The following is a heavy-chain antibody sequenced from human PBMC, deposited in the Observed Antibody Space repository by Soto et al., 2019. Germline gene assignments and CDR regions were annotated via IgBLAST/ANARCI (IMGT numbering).Heavy chain of an antibody. V-gene: IGHV4-39*01. J-gene: IGHJ4*02. D-gene: IGHD6-19*01. CDR3: ARRTVNIRTFYSGLKTHCFDY. CDR1: GGSISSSSYY. Sequence: QLQLQESGPGLVKPSETLSLTCAVSGGSISSSSYYWGWIRQPPGKGLEWIGSIYYSGSTYYTPSLHGRVAISVDTSKNQFSLKLKSVTAADTAVYYCARRTVNIRTFYSGLKTHCFDYWGQGTLVTVSS. CDR2: IYYSGST.